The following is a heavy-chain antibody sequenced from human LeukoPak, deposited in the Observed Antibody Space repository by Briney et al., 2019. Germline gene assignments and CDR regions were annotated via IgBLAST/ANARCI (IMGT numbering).Heavy chain of an antibody. J-gene: IGHJ4*02. D-gene: IGHD6-13*01. CDR2: ISGSGGIT. V-gene: IGHV3-23*01. CDR1: GFTFSSFG. Sequence: GGSLRLSCVASGFTFSSFGMSWVRQAPGKGLEWVSIISGSGGITYYADSVKGRFTISRDHSKNTLYLQMNSLRAEDTAVYYCAKKYSSSGYYFDSWGQGTLVTVSS. CDR3: AKKYSSSGYYFDS.